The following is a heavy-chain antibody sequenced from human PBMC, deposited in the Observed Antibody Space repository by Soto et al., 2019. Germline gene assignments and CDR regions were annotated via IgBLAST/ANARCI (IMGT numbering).Heavy chain of an antibody. J-gene: IGHJ4*02. V-gene: IGHV4-31*03. CDR2: ISYGGST. D-gene: IGHD5-18*01. CDR3: ARGILV. CDR1: GGSINSGGYC. Sequence: QVQLQESGPGLVKPSQTLSLTCTVSGGSINSGGYCWSWIRQHPGKGLDWIGCISYGGSTSYNPSLKSRVTIAVDTSKNQFALKLTSVTAADTAVYYCARGILVWGQGALITVSS.